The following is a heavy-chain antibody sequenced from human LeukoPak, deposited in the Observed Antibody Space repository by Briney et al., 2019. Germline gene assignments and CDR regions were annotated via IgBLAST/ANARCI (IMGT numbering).Heavy chain of an antibody. Sequence: GGSLRLSCTASGFTFSSYAMSWVRQAPGKGLEWVSYISSSSSTIYYADSVKGRFTISRDNAKNSLYLQMNSLRAEDTAVYYCARNLGRFLEWLSNDAFDIWGQGTMVTVSS. J-gene: IGHJ3*02. D-gene: IGHD3-3*01. CDR3: ARNLGRFLEWLSNDAFDI. CDR2: ISSSSSTI. V-gene: IGHV3-48*01. CDR1: GFTFSSYA.